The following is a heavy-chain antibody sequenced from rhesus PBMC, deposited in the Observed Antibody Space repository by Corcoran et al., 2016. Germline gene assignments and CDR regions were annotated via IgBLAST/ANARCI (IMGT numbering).Heavy chain of an antibody. J-gene: IGHJ4*01. CDR2: IVGSRWSI. V-gene: IGHV4-127*01. CDR3: ARAGGVFAFDY. CDR1: GYSISSGYG. D-gene: IGHD3-34*01. Sequence: QVQLQESGPGLVKPSETQSLTCAVSGYSISSGYGWSWIRQPPGKGLEWIGYIVGSRWSINYNPTSRSRVTISKDTAKNQFSLKMSAVTAADTAVYYCARAGGVFAFDYGGQGVLVTVSS.